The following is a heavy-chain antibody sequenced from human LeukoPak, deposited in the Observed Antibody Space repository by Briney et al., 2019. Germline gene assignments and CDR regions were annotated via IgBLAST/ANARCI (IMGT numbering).Heavy chain of an antibody. D-gene: IGHD1-26*01. J-gene: IGHJ6*03. Sequence: SETLSLTCTVSGGSISSHYSSWVRLSPAKGLEWIGYIFYSGSTDYSPSLTSRVTISIDTAKRYLSLNLSSVTAADTAEYYCVKHGPGGRGYLDVWGVGTTVTVSS. CDR2: IFYSGST. CDR1: GGSISSHY. V-gene: IGHV4-59*11. CDR3: VKHGPGGRGYLDV.